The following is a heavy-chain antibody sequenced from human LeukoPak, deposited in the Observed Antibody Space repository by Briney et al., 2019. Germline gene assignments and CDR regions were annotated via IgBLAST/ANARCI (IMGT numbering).Heavy chain of an antibody. CDR1: GDTVSSNNAA. CDR3: ARDFGGAFNI. Sequence: SQTLSLTCAISGDTVSSNNAAWSWIRQSPSRGLEWLGRTYYRSKWYNNYAESLKSRITINSDTSKNQFSLQLNSVTPEDTAVYYCARDFGGAFNIWGQGTLVTGSS. CDR2: TYYRSKWYN. J-gene: IGHJ3*02. D-gene: IGHD4-23*01. V-gene: IGHV6-1*01.